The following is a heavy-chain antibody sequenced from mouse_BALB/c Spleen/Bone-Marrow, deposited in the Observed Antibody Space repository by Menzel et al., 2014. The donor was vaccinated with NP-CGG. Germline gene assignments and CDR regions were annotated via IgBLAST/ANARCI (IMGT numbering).Heavy chain of an antibody. V-gene: IGHV2-9*02. D-gene: IGHD2-14*01. CDR2: IWAGGST. CDR3: ATYYRYDGAY. Sequence: QVQLQQSGPGLVAPSQSLSTTCTASGFSLTSFGIHWVRQPPGKGLEWLGVIWAGGSTNYDSAFMSRLTISKDNSKSQVFLKMSSLQTDDTAMYYCATYYRYDGAYWGQGTLVTVSA. CDR1: GFSLTSFG. J-gene: IGHJ3*01.